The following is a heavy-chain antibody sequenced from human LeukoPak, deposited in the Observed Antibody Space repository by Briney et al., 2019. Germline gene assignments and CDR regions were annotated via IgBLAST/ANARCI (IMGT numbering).Heavy chain of an antibody. CDR1: GFTFSTYD. Sequence: GGSLRLSCAASGFTFSTYDMTWVRQAPGKGLEWVSSISGSGGSTYYADSVKGRFTTCRDNSKKTLYLQMNGLRAEDTAVYYCAKDLAAVPGNKYFAYWGQGTLVTVSS. J-gene: IGHJ4*02. V-gene: IGHV3-23*01. D-gene: IGHD6-19*01. CDR3: AKDLAAVPGNKYFAY. CDR2: ISGSGGST.